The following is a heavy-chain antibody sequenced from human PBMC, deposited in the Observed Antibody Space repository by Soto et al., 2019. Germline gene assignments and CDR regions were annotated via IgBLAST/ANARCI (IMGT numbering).Heavy chain of an antibody. CDR2: MNPDSGDT. CDR3: ARDGYDILTGYYTIDWYFDL. V-gene: IGHV1-8*01. J-gene: IGHJ2*01. CDR1: GYTFTSYD. D-gene: IGHD3-9*01. Sequence: GASVKVSCKASGYTFTSYDISWVRQATGQGLEWMGWMNPDSGDTGFAQRFQGRVTLTRNTSASTAYMELSSLRSEDTAVYYCARDGYDILTGYYTIDWYFDLWGRGTLVTVSS.